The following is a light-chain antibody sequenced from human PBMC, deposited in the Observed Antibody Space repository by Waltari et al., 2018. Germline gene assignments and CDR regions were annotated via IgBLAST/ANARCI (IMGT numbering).Light chain of an antibody. CDR1: QSVSSD. CDR3: QQYNNWPLT. V-gene: IGKV3-15*01. J-gene: IGKJ1*01. Sequence: EIVMTQSTATLSVSPGERATLSCRASQSVSSDLAWIQPTSGQAPSLLIYAASNRATGIPAMFQVSGSGTEFTLTISSLQSGDSAVYYCQQYNNWPLTFGQGTKVEIK. CDR2: AAS.